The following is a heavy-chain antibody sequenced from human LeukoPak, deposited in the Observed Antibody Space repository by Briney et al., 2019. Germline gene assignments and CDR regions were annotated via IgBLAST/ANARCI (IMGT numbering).Heavy chain of an antibody. D-gene: IGHD5-12*01. J-gene: IGHJ3*02. CDR3: AKDFVSGYDHDAFDI. CDR2: ITSGSTYK. CDR1: GFIFTNYN. Sequence: GGSLRLSCAASGFIFTNYNMNWVRQAPGKGPEWVSSITSGSTYKNYADSVKGRFTISRDNAKNSLFLQMNSLRAEDTALYYCAKDFVSGYDHDAFDIWGQGTMVTVSS. V-gene: IGHV3-21*04.